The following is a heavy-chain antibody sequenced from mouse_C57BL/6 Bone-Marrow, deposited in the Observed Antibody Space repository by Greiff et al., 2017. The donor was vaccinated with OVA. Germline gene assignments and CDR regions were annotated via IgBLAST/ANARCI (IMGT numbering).Heavy chain of an antibody. D-gene: IGHD3-2*02. CDR3: AREGSSGYVRFAY. V-gene: IGHV1-80*01. CDR2: IYPGDGDT. J-gene: IGHJ3*01. Sequence: VQLQQSGAELVKPGASVKISCKASGYAFSSYWMNWVKQRPGKGLEWIGQIYPGDGDTNYNGKFKGKATLTADKSSSTAYMQLSSLTSEDSAVYFCAREGSSGYVRFAYWGQGTLVTVSA. CDR1: GYAFSSYW.